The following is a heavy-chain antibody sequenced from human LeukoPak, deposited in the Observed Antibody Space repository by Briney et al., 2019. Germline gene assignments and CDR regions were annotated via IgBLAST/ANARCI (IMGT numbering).Heavy chain of an antibody. J-gene: IGHJ6*03. CDR3: ARGYYGSGSHCCHMDV. Sequence: SETLSLTCAVYVGSFSGYYWRWIRQPPGKGLEWIGEINHSGSTNCNSSLKSRVTISVDTSKNQFSLKLSSVPAADTAVYYCARGYYGSGSHCCHMDVWGKGTTITVS. V-gene: IGHV4-34*01. CDR1: VGSFSGYY. D-gene: IGHD3-10*01. CDR2: INHSGST.